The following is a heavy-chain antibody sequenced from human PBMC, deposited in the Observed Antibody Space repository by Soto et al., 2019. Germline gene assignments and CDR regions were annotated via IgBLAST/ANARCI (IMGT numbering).Heavy chain of an antibody. Sequence: ASVKVSCKASGYTFTGYYMHWVRQAPGQGLEWMGWINPNSGGTNYAQKFQGRVTMTRDTSISTAYMELSRLRYDDTAVYYCARADIVLMVYAIFDYWGQGTLVTVSS. J-gene: IGHJ4*02. D-gene: IGHD2-8*01. V-gene: IGHV1-2*02. CDR2: INPNSGGT. CDR1: GYTFTGYY. CDR3: ARADIVLMVYAIFDY.